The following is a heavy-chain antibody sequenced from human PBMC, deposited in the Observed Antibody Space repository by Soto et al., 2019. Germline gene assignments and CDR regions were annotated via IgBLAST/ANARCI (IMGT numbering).Heavy chain of an antibody. CDR2: FRTGGDDGTT. V-gene: IGHV3-23*01. CDR3: AKTVTSGPGSQYFDY. D-gene: IGHD3-10*01. CDR1: GFTFSSYS. Sequence: LRLSCAASGFTFSSYSMSWVRQAPGKGLEWVSGFRTGGDDGTTYYADSVKGRFTISRDNSKNTLFLQMNSLRAEDTAIYYCAKTVTSGPGSQYFDYWGQGALVTVSS. J-gene: IGHJ4*02.